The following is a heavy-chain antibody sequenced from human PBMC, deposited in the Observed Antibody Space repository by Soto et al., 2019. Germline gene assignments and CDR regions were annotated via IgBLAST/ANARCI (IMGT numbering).Heavy chain of an antibody. Sequence: FKSSGYTFTSYFFHWVRQAPGRGREWMGRIDPSGGKTDYPQKFQGRVTVTSDTSTSTVYMELSSLRAEDTAVYYCAKDRGRAEAGEYYYYGMDVWGQGTTVTVSS. V-gene: IGHV1-46*01. CDR1: GYTFTSYF. CDR2: IDPSGGKT. J-gene: IGHJ6*02. D-gene: IGHD3-16*01. CDR3: AKDRGRAEAGEYYYYGMDV.